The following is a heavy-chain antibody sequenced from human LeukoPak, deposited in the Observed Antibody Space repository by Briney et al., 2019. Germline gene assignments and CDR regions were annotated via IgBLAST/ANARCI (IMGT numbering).Heavy chain of an antibody. CDR3: ARRYSSGWWIDY. J-gene: IGHJ4*02. V-gene: IGHV3-23*03. Sequence: GGSLRLSCAASGFTFSSYAMGWVRQTPGKGLEWVSVIYSGGSTYYADSVKGRFTISRDNSKNTLYLQMNTLRAEDTAVYYCARRYSSGWWIDYWGQGTLVTVSS. D-gene: IGHD6-19*01. CDR1: GFTFSSYA. CDR2: IYSGGST.